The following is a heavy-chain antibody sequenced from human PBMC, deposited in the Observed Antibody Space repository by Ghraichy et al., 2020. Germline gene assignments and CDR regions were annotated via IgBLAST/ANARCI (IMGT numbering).Heavy chain of an antibody. J-gene: IGHJ4*02. Sequence: GGSLRLSCAASGFTFSSYSMSWVRQLPGKGLEWVSGISGSGGSTYYADSVKGRFTISRDNSKNTMFMQMKSLRAEDTAVYYCAKGSLEWGFDYWGQGTRVTVSS. D-gene: IGHD3-3*01. CDR3: AKGSLEWGFDY. V-gene: IGHV3-23*01. CDR2: ISGSGGST. CDR1: GFTFSSYS.